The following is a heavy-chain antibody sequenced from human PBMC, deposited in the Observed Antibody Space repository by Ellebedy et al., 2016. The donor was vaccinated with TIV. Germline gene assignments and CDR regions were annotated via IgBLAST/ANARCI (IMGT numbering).Heavy chain of an antibody. Sequence: MPSETLSLTCTVSGGSISSYYWSWIRQPPGKGLEWIGYIYYSGSTNYNPSLKSRVTISVDTSKNQFSLKLSSVTAADTAVYYCARSNPPRGDNWFDPWGQGTLVTVSS. J-gene: IGHJ5*02. CDR1: GGSISSYY. CDR2: IYYSGST. D-gene: IGHD2-21*01. V-gene: IGHV4-59*08. CDR3: ARSNPPRGDNWFDP.